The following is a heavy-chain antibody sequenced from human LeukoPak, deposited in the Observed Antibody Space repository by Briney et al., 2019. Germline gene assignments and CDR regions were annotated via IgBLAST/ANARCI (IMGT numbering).Heavy chain of an antibody. CDR1: GFTVSSNY. D-gene: IGHD3-22*01. Sequence: GGSLRLSCAASGFTVSSNYMSRVRQAPGKGLEWVATIKEDGSAKYYVDSVRGRFSISRDNAKNSLYLQMNSLSAEDTAVYYCARNSNFDTHDYWGQGTLVTVSS. J-gene: IGHJ4*02. V-gene: IGHV3-7*01. CDR2: IKEDGSAK. CDR3: ARNSNFDTHDY.